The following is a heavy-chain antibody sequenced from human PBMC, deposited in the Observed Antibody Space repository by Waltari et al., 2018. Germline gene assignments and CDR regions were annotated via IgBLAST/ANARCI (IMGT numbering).Heavy chain of an antibody. CDR1: GFPPTPRAVG. D-gene: IGHD2-21*02. CDR2: IYWNDDK. J-gene: IGHJ4*02. V-gene: IGHV2-5*01. CDR3: AHHRGGGNSAVLDY. Sequence: QITLKESGPTLVKPTQTLPLTCSFPGFPPTPRAVGVGWIRPPPGKALEWLAVIYWNDDKRYSPSLNSRLTITKDTSKNQVVLTMTNMDPVDTATYYCAHHRGGGNSAVLDYWGQGTLVTVSS.